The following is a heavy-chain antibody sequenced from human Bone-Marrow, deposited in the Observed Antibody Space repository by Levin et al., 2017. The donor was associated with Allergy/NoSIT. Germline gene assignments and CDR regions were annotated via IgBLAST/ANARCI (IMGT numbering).Heavy chain of an antibody. Sequence: ASVKVSCKASGYTFTSYDINWVRQATGQGLEWMGWMNPNSGNTGYAQKFQGRVTMTRNTSISTAYMELSSLRSEDTAEYYCARGARPYSGSNDPFRNAFDIWGQGTMVTVSS. CDR1: GYTFTSYD. D-gene: IGHD1-26*01. V-gene: IGHV1-8*01. CDR3: ARGARPYSGSNDPFRNAFDI. CDR2: MNPNSGNT. J-gene: IGHJ3*02.